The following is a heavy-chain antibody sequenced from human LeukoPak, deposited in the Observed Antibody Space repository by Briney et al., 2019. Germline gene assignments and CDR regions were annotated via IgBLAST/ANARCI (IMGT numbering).Heavy chain of an antibody. CDR2: IRDDGSNE. D-gene: IGHD5-18*01. J-gene: IGHJ4*02. Sequence: PGGSLRLSCAASGFTFSNSGMHWVRQAPGKGLEWVTFIRDDGSNEHYADSVKGRFTIFRDNSRNTLYLQMDRLRPEDTAVYYCAKGGIHWEVAYWGQGGLVTVSS. CDR3: AKGGIHWEVAY. V-gene: IGHV3-30*02. CDR1: GFTFSNSG.